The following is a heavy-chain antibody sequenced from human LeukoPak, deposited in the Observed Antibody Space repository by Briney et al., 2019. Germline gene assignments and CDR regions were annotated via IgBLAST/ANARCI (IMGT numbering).Heavy chain of an antibody. Sequence: GGSPRLSCAASGFTFSSYWMHWVRQAPGKGLVWVSRINSDGSSTTYPDSVKGRFTISRDNAKNTLYLQMNSLRAEDTAVYYCARAEGDFWSGYYSLDYWGQGTLVTVSS. CDR3: ARAEGDFWSGYYSLDY. J-gene: IGHJ4*02. D-gene: IGHD3-3*01. CDR2: INSDGSST. CDR1: GFTFSSYW. V-gene: IGHV3-74*01.